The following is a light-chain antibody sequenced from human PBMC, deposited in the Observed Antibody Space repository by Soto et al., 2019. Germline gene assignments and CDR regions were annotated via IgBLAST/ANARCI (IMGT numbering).Light chain of an antibody. CDR3: QQANSFPLT. Sequence: DIQMTQSPSSLSASVGDRVTIICRASQSVSTRLAWYQQKPGKAPKVLIYDASSWAGGVPSRFSGSGSGTEFTLTISSLQPEDFATYYCQQANSFPLTFGGGTRWIS. J-gene: IGKJ4*01. V-gene: IGKV1-5*02. CDR1: QSVSTR. CDR2: DAS.